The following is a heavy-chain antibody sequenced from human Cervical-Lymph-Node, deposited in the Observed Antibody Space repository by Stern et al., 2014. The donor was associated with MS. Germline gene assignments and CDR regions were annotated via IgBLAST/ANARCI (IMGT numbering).Heavy chain of an antibody. Sequence: VQLVESGGGLVQPGTSLRLSCAASGFSFSDYGIHWVRQAPGKALEWVAVISYDGTHKYYADSVKVRVTISRDNSKNTLSLQINRLRSDDTAVYYCAKDLGGNAFDYWGQGTLVTVSS. CDR3: AKDLGGNAFDY. CDR2: ISYDGTHK. V-gene: IGHV3-30*18. CDR1: GFSFSDYG. D-gene: IGHD4-23*01. J-gene: IGHJ4*02.